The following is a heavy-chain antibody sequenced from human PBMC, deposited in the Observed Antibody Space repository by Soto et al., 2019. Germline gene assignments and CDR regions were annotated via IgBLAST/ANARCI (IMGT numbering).Heavy chain of an antibody. V-gene: IGHV4-59*01. J-gene: IGHJ4*02. CDR3: ARSHYSRSWYGSY. D-gene: IGHD6-13*01. CDR1: DAAIVLYY. CDR2: IYYSGST. Sequence: PGVTLSVNWTIWDAAIVLYYWRSIRQPPGKGLEWIGYIYYSGSTKYTPSLKSRVTISVDTSKNQFSLKLSSVTAADTAVYYCARSHYSRSWYGSYWGQGTLVTVS.